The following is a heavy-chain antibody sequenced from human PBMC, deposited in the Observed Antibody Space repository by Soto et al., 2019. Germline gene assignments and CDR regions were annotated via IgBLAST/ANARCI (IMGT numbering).Heavy chain of an antibody. CDR3: VKEGYYFDCSGYYCGWFDS. D-gene: IGHD3-22*01. V-gene: IGHV3-64D*06. Sequence: GGSLRLSCSASGFTFSSYAMHWVRQAPGKGLEYVSAISSNGGSTYYADSVKGRFTISRDNSKNTLYLQMSSLRAEDTAVYYCVKEGYYFDCSGYYCGWFDSWSQGTLVTVSS. CDR2: ISSNGGST. J-gene: IGHJ5*01. CDR1: GFTFSSYA.